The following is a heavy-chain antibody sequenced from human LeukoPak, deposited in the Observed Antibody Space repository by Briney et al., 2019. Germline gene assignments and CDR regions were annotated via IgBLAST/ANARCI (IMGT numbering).Heavy chain of an antibody. Sequence: PGGSLRLSCAASGFTFGSYAMSWVRQAPGKGLEWVSAISGSGGSTYYADSVKGRFTISRDNSKNTLYLQMNSLRAEDTAVYYCAKDGAGSQSYCSSTSCYVDYWGQGTLVTVSS. CDR2: ISGSGGST. J-gene: IGHJ4*02. CDR3: AKDGAGSQSYCSSTSCYVDY. CDR1: GFTFGSYA. D-gene: IGHD2-2*01. V-gene: IGHV3-23*01.